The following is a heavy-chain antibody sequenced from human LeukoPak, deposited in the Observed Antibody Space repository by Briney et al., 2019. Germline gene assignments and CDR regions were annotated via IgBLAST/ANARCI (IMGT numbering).Heavy chain of an antibody. CDR2: IKEDGSEK. J-gene: IGHJ4*02. CDR1: GLTFSTYW. CDR3: GRRGDDFDY. D-gene: IGHD3-10*01. V-gene: IGHV3-7*01. Sequence: GGSLRLSCAASGLTFSTYWMSWVRQAPGKGLEWVANIKEDGSEKYYLDSVKGRFTISRDNGKNSLYLQMNSLRAADTAVCYCGRRGDDFDYWGQGTLVTVSS.